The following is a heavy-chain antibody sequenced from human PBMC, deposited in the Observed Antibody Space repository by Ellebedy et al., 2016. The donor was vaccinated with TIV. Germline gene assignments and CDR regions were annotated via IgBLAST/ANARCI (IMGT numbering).Heavy chain of an antibody. CDR2: IYSGGST. D-gene: IGHD3-10*01. CDR1: GFTVSSNY. CDR3: ARGRYGP. Sequence: GESLKISCAASGFTVSSNYMNWVRQAPGKGLEWVSVIYSGGSTFYADSVRGRFTISRENAKNSLFLQMNSLRDGDTAVYYCARGRYGPWGQGTLVTVSS. V-gene: IGHV3-53*01. J-gene: IGHJ5*02.